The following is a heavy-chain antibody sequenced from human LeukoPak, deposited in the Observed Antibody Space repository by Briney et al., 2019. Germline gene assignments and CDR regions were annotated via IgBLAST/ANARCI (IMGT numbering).Heavy chain of an antibody. CDR1: GGSISSGGYY. CDR3: ARDPTYGDSAFDI. D-gene: IGHD4-17*01. J-gene: IGHJ3*02. V-gene: IGHV4-31*03. CDR2: IYYSGST. Sequence: PSETLSLTCTVSGGSISSGGYYWSWIRQHPGKGLEWIGYIYYSGSTYYNPSLKSRVTISVDKSRNQFSLKLSSVTAADTAVYYCARDPTYGDSAFDIWGQGTMVTVSS.